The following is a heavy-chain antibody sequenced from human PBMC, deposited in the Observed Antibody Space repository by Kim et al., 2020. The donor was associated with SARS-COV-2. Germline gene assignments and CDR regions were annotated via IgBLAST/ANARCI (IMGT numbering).Heavy chain of an antibody. Sequence: GGSLRLSCAASGFTFSSYAMHWVRQATGKGLEWVSAIGTAGDTYYPGAVKDRYPTSRAKARKSLYLQINGRRAGDTAVYYCARAYSSSWYPYYYYMDVWGKGTTVTVSS. CDR3: ARAYSSSWYPYYYYMDV. CDR1: GFTFSSYA. V-gene: IGHV3-13*01. CDR2: IGTAGDT. D-gene: IGHD6-13*01. J-gene: IGHJ6*03.